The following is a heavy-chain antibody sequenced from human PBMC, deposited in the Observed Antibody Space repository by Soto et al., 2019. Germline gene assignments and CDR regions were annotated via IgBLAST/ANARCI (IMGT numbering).Heavy chain of an antibody. J-gene: IGHJ4*02. CDR1: GFTFSSYT. D-gene: IGHD2-2*01. CDR3: ARAVPYFDY. V-gene: IGHV3-30-3*01. CDR2: ISYDGSNK. Sequence: GGSLRLSCAASGFTFSSYTMHWVRQAPFKGLEWVAVISYDGSNKYYADSVQGRFTISRDNSKNTLYLQMNSLRAEDTAVYYCARAVPYFDYWGQGTLVTVSS.